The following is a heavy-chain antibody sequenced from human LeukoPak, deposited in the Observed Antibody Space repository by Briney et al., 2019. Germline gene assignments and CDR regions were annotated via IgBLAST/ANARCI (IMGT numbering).Heavy chain of an antibody. J-gene: IGHJ6*02. CDR3: ARDCYYGSRSYCFGYGLDV. D-gene: IGHD3-10*01. CDR2: IRGSGGTT. V-gene: IGHV3-23*01. CDR1: GFTFSSFA. Sequence: PGGSLRLSCAVSGFTFSSFAMSWVRQAPGKGLEWVSDIRGSGGTTSYADSVKGRFTISRDISRNTLYLQMNSLRAEDTAVYFCARDCYYGSRSYCFGYGLDVWGQGTTVTVSS.